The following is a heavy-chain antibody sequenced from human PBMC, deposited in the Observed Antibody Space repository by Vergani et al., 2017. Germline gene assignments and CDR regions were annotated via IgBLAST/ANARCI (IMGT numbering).Heavy chain of an antibody. CDR3: ATSTFFSEQIVVVTANEKDAFEI. CDR1: GFTFSSYA. J-gene: IGHJ3*02. V-gene: IGHV3-64*01. CDR2: ISSNGGST. D-gene: IGHD2-21*02. Sequence: EVQLVESGGGLVQPGGSLRLSCAASGFTFSSYAMHWVRQAPGKGLEYVSGISSNGGSTYYAHSVKGRFTISRDNSKNTLYRQMGSLRAEDMAVYYCATSTFFSEQIVVVTANEKDAFEIWGQGTMVTVSS.